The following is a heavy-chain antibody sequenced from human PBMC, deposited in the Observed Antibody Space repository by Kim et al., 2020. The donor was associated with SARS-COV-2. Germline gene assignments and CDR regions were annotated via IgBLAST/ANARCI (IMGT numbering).Heavy chain of an antibody. Sequence: LKSRVTIAVDTYKNQFSLKLSSVTAADTAVYYCARGRTLSYYYFYGMDVWGQGTTVTVSS. V-gene: IGHV4-34*01. J-gene: IGHJ6*02. CDR3: ARGRTLSYYYFYGMDV.